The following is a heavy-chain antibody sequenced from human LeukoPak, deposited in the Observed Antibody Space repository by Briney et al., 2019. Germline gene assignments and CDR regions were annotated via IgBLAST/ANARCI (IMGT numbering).Heavy chain of an antibody. CDR1: GFTFTNHP. J-gene: IGHJ3*01. Sequence: GGSLRPSCAASGFTFTNHPMHWVRQASGKRLEYVSAISPSGDWTWYADSVKGRFTISRDNSKNTMYLQMGSLRPEDMGVYYCARAFRPASDPHDFYDFWGRGTTVTVSS. V-gene: IGHV3-64*02. CDR3: ARAFRPASDPHDFYDF. CDR2: ISPSGDWT. D-gene: IGHD3/OR15-3a*01.